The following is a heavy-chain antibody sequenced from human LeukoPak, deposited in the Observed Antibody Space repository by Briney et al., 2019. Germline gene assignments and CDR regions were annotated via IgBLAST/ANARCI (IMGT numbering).Heavy chain of an antibody. J-gene: IGHJ5*02. V-gene: IGHV1-18*01. CDR3: ARDSRGRSWYVVRWFDP. Sequence: ASVKVSCKASGYTFSNYGISWVRQAPGQGLEWMGWISAYNGNINYAQKFQGRVTMTTDTSTSTAYMELRSLRSDDTAVYYCARDSRGRSWYVVRWFDPWGQGTLVTVSS. CDR2: ISAYNGNI. D-gene: IGHD6-13*01. CDR1: GYTFSNYG.